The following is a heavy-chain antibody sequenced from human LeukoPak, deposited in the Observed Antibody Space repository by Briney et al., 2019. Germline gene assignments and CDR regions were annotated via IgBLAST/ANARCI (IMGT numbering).Heavy chain of an antibody. D-gene: IGHD3-22*01. Sequence: PGGSLRLSCAASGFTFSSYAMHWVRQAPGKGLEWVAVISYDGSNKYYADSVKGRFTISRDNSKNTLYLQMNSLRAEDTAVYYCARYDSSGYTLYYYYYMDVWGKGTTVTISS. CDR3: ARYDSSGYTLYYYYYMDV. CDR2: ISYDGSNK. CDR1: GFTFSSYA. J-gene: IGHJ6*03. V-gene: IGHV3-30*04.